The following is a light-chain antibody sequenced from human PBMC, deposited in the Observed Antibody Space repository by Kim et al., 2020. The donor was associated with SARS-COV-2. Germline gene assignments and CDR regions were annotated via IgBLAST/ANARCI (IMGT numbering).Light chain of an antibody. CDR1: QSVSSN. CDR2: AAI. Sequence: TVMTQSPATLSVSPGETATLSCRASQSVSSNLAWYQQRPGQAPRLLIYAAITRATGVPARFSGSGSGQKFTLTISGLQSEDFAVYCCQQYNDWPPLAFGGGTKVDIK. V-gene: IGKV3-15*01. J-gene: IGKJ4*01. CDR3: QQYNDWPPLA.